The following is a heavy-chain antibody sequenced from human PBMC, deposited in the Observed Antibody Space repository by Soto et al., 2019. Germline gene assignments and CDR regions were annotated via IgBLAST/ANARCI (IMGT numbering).Heavy chain of an antibody. Sequence: GGSLRLSCAASGFTFCSYWMHWVRQAPGKGLVWVSRINSDGSSTSYADSVKGRFTISRDNAKNTLYLQMNSLRAEDTAVYYCARTTVRGVIITFWGQGTLVTVSS. CDR1: GFTFCSYW. CDR3: ARTTVRGVIITF. D-gene: IGHD3-10*01. CDR2: INSDGSST. V-gene: IGHV3-74*01. J-gene: IGHJ4*02.